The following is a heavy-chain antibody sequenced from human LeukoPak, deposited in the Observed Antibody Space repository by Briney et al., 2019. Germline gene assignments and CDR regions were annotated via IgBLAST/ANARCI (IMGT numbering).Heavy chain of an antibody. CDR3: ARSPTYYYDSSGYYDY. Sequence: SQTLSLTCSVSGGSITSGEYYWTWIRQHPGKGLEWIGYIYYSGSTSYNPSFNSRLTISVDTSKNQISLKLSSVTAADTAVYYCARSPTYYYDSSGYYDYWGQGTLVTVSS. V-gene: IGHV4-31*03. D-gene: IGHD3-22*01. CDR2: IYYSGST. J-gene: IGHJ4*02. CDR1: GGSITSGEYY.